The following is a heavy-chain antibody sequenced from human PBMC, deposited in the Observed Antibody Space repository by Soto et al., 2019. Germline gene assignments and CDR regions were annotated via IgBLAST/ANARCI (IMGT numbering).Heavy chain of an antibody. V-gene: IGHV4-59*01. J-gene: IGHJ3*02. CDR1: GGSMNSFS. Sequence: HVQLQESGPGLVKPSETLSLTCTVSGGSMNSFSWAWIRQPPGRGLELIGSLYYSGGTHFNPSLKSRFTIPVDTSKNQFSLRLSSMTAADTAIYYCARASYYDSSGYYPGAFDMWGQGTMVTVSS. D-gene: IGHD3-22*01. CDR3: ARASYYDSSGYYPGAFDM. CDR2: LYYSGGT.